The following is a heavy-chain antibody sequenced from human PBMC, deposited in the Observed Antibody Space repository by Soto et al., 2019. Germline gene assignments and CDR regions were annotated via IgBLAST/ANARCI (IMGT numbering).Heavy chain of an antibody. CDR3: ARHLAAEGYWYSYGLYNWFDP. V-gene: IGHV4-39*01. Sequence: SETLSLTCTVSGGSISSSSYYWGWIRQPPGKGLEWIGSIYYSGSTYYNPSLKSQVTISVDTSKNQFSLKLSSVTAADSALYYCARHLAAEGYWYSYGLYNWFDPWGQGTLVTVSS. D-gene: IGHD5-18*01. CDR1: GGSISSSSYY. J-gene: IGHJ5*02. CDR2: IYYSGST.